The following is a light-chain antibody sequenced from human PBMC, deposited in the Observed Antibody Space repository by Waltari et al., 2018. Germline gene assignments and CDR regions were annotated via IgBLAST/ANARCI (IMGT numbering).Light chain of an antibody. CDR1: QGIGNA. V-gene: IGKV1-17*01. J-gene: IGKJ2*01. CDR3: LQHNSYSYT. Sequence: DIQMTQSPSSLSASVGDRVTLTCRASQGIGNALGWFQQKPGRAPKRLIYGASTLQSGVPSRFSGSGSGTEFTLTISSLQPEDFATYYCLQHNSYSYTFGQGTKLDIK. CDR2: GAS.